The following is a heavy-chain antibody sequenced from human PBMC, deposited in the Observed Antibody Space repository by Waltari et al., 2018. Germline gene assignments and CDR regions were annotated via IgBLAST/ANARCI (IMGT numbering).Heavy chain of an antibody. D-gene: IGHD6-25*01. V-gene: IGHV3-21*01. Sequence: EVQLVESGGGLVKPGGSLRLSCAASGFTFSSYSMNWVRQAPGKGLEWVSSISSSSSYIYYADSVKGRFTTSRDNAKNSLYLQMNSLRAEDTAVYYCASGQRGWFDPWGQGTLVTVSS. CDR2: ISSSSSYI. CDR1: GFTFSSYS. J-gene: IGHJ5*02. CDR3: ASGQRGWFDP.